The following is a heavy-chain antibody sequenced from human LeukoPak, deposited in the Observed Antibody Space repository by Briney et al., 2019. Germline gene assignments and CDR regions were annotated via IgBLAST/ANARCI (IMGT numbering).Heavy chain of an antibody. Sequence: GESLKISCKGSGYSFTSYWIGWVRQMSGKGLEWMGIIYPGDSDSRYSPSFQGQVTISADKSISTAYLQWSSLKASDTAMYYCARPNCGGDCYPVNDAFDIWGQGTMVTVSS. CDR3: ARPNCGGDCYPVNDAFDI. V-gene: IGHV5-51*01. D-gene: IGHD2-21*02. J-gene: IGHJ3*02. CDR2: IYPGDSDS. CDR1: GYSFTSYW.